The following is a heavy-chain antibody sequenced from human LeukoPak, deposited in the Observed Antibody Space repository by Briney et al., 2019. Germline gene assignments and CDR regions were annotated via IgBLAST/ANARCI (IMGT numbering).Heavy chain of an antibody. CDR1: GYSFTSYW. J-gene: IGHJ4*02. CDR3: ARQGSSGWSQGVFDY. D-gene: IGHD6-19*01. Sequence: GESLKISCKGSGYSFTSYWIGWVRQMPGKGLEWMGIIYPGDSDTRYSPSFQGQVTISADKSISTAYLQWSSLKASDTAMYYCARQGSSGWSQGVFDYWGQGTLVTVSS. V-gene: IGHV5-51*01. CDR2: IYPGDSDT.